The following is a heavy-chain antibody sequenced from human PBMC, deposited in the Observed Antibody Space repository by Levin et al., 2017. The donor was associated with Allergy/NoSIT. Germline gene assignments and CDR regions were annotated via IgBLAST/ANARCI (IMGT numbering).Heavy chain of an antibody. D-gene: IGHD3-16*01. Sequence: SGPTLVKPTQALALTCTFSGFSLSTSGVGVGWIRQPPGKALEWLGIIYWDDDKRYRPSLKNRLTITKDTSNNQVVLTMTNMDPVDTATYYWVHRLGGGGWDTGYFDYWGQGILVTVSS. CDR2: IYWDDDK. V-gene: IGHV2-5*02. CDR1: GFSLSTSGVG. J-gene: IGHJ4*02. CDR3: VHRLGGGGWDTGYFDY.